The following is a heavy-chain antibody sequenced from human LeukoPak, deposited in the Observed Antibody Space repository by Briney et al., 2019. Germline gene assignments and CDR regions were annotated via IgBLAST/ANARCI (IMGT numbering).Heavy chain of an antibody. CDR1: GFTFSSCA. CDR2: ISGSGDNT. Sequence: GGSLRLSCAASGFTFSSCAMSWVRQAPGKGLEWVSAISGSGDNTYFADPVKGRFTISRDNSKNTLYLQVNSLRAEDTAVYYCAKSCSGWYSFDYWGQGTLVTVSS. V-gene: IGHV3-23*01. D-gene: IGHD6-19*01. CDR3: AKSCSGWYSFDY. J-gene: IGHJ4*02.